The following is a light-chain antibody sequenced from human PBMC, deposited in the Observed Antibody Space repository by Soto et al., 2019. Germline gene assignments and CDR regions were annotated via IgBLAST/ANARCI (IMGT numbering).Light chain of an antibody. J-gene: IGLJ1*01. CDR2: XXX. Sequence: QSALTQPASVSGSPGQSITISCTGTSSDVGGYNYVSWYQQHPGKAPKLMIXXXXXXXXGVSNRFSGSKSGNTASLTISGXXXXXXXXXYRSSYTSSSTVFGTGTKLTVL. V-gene: IGLV2-14*01. CDR3: SSYTSSSTV. CDR1: SSDVGGYNY.